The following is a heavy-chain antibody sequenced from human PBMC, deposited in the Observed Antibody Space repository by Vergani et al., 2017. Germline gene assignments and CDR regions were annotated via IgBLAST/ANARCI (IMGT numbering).Heavy chain of an antibody. CDR3: AKFWEDIVVVVAATGNWFDP. J-gene: IGHJ5*02. V-gene: IGHV3-23*04. D-gene: IGHD2-15*01. Sequence: EVQLVESGGGLVQPGGSLRLSCAASGFTFSSYWMSWVRQAPGKGLEWVSAISGSGGSTYYADSVKGRFTISRDNSKNTLYLQMNSLRAEDTAVYYCAKFWEDIVVVVAATGNWFDPWGQGTLVTVSS. CDR2: ISGSGGST. CDR1: GFTFSSYW.